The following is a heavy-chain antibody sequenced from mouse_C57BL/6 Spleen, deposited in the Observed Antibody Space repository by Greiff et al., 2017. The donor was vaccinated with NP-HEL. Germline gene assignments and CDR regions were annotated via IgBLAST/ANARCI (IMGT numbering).Heavy chain of an antibody. J-gene: IGHJ2*01. CDR2: IDPSDSYT. Sequence: QVQLQQPGAELVMPGASVKLSCKASGYTFTSYWMHWVKQRPGQALEWIGEIDPSDSYTNYNQKFKGKSTLTVDKSSSTAYMQLSSLTSEDSAVYYCMITTVYFDYWGQGTTLTVSS. V-gene: IGHV1-69*01. CDR1: GYTFTSYW. D-gene: IGHD2-4*01. CDR3: MITTVYFDY.